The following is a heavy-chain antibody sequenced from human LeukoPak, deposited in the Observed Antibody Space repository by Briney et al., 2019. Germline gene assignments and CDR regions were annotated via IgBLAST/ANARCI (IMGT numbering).Heavy chain of an antibody. CDR1: GFTFSRYG. D-gene: IGHD4-11*01. CDR2: IWYDESNS. CDR3: AKDAQRGFDYSNSLQN. V-gene: IGHV3-33*06. Sequence: GGSLRLSCAASGFTFSRYGMHWVRQAPGKGLEWVAVIWYDESNSYYADSVKGRFTISRDNSKNSLFLQMNSLRAEDTAVYYCAKDAQRGFDYSNSLQNWGQGILVTVSS. J-gene: IGHJ1*01.